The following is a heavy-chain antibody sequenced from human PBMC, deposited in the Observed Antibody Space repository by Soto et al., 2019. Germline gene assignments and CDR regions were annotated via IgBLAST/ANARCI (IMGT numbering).Heavy chain of an antibody. CDR1: GYTFTSYG. CDR3: ARDVPEYSSSSLYYYYGMDV. CDR2: ISAYNGNT. V-gene: IGHV1-18*01. D-gene: IGHD6-6*01. Sequence: ASVKVSCKASGYTFTSYGISWVRQAPGQGLEWMGWISAYNGNTNYAQKLQGRVTMTTDTSTSTAYMELRSLRSDDTAVYYCARDVPEYSSSSLYYYYGMDVWGQGTTVTVSS. J-gene: IGHJ6*02.